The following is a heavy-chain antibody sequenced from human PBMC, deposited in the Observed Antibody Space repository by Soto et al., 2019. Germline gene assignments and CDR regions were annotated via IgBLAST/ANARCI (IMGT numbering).Heavy chain of an antibody. Sequence: PSETLSLTCAVSGYSISSGYYWGWLRQPPGKGLEWIGSIYHGVSTYYNPSLNSRVTLSIDMTNNHVSLILNSVTAADTAVYYCAVVLHWVRYYYDSSPYTFKNWFDPSGQGTLLTLYS. J-gene: IGHJ5*02. CDR1: GYSISSGYY. CDR2: IYHGVST. CDR3: AVVLHWVRYYYDSSPYTFKNWFDP. V-gene: IGHV4-38-2*01. D-gene: IGHD3-22*01.